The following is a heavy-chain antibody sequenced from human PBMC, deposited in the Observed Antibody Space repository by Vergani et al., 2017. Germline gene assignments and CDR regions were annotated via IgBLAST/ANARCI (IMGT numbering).Heavy chain of an antibody. CDR1: GFSFPGYA. V-gene: IGHV3-23*01. CDR3: ARGGPNY. CDR2: VSGSSATP. Sequence: EVQLLESGGGLVQPGGSLRLSCEASGFSFPGYAMSWVRQAPGKGLEWVSSVSGSSATPYYADSVKGRFIISRDNSKNTLHLQMNSLRVEDTAVYYCARGGPNYWGQGTLVTVSS. J-gene: IGHJ4*02.